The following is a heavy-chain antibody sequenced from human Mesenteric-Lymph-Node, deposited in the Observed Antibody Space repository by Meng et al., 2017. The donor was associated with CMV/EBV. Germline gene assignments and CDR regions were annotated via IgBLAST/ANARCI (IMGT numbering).Heavy chain of an antibody. CDR1: GFTFSSYS. V-gene: IGHV3-21*04. Sequence: GESLKISCAASGFTFSSYSMNWVRQAPGKGLEWVSSISSSSSYIYYADSVKGRFTISRDNAKNSLYLQMNSLRAEDTALYYCAKAYNPANSYDFWSGYPSRDYYYGMDVWGQGTTVTVSS. J-gene: IGHJ6*02. CDR3: AKAYNPANSYDFWSGYPSRDYYYGMDV. CDR2: ISSSSSYI. D-gene: IGHD3-3*01.